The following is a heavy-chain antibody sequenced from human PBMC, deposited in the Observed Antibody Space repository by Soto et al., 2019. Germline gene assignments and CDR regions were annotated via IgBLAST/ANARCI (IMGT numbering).Heavy chain of an antibody. CDR2: IWYDGSNK. D-gene: IGHD3-3*01. V-gene: IGHV3-33*01. CDR3: ARDWSGSEFDY. Sequence: GGSLRLSCAASGFTFSSYGMHWVRQAPGKGLEGVAVIWYDGSNKYYADSVKGRFTISRDNSKNTLYLQMNSLRAEDTAVYYCARDWSGSEFDYWGQGTLVTVSS. J-gene: IGHJ4*02. CDR1: GFTFSSYG.